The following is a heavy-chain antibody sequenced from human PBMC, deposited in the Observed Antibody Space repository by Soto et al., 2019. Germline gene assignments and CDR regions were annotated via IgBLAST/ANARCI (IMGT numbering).Heavy chain of an antibody. J-gene: IGHJ4*02. Sequence: LRLSCAASGFTFSSYAMSWVRQAPGKGLEWVSVISGSGGSTYYADSVKGRFSISRDNSNNTLYLQMNSLRAEDTAVYYCANLRGWYPTNDYWAQGTLVTVSS. CDR3: ANLRGWYPTNDY. V-gene: IGHV3-23*01. D-gene: IGHD6-19*01. CDR2: ISGSGGST. CDR1: GFTFSSYA.